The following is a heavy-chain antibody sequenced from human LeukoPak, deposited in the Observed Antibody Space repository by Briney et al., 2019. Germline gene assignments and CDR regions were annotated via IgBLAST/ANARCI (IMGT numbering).Heavy chain of an antibody. V-gene: IGHV1-18*01. Sequence: ASVTVSCRASGYTFTTYGINWVRQAPGQGLEWMGWIKTYNGDTNTAQKFLDRIIMTTDKSTGTAYMELRSLRSDDTAVYYCAKDGGQQWLTKYYSYGMDVWGQGTTVIVSS. J-gene: IGHJ6*02. CDR2: IKTYNGDT. D-gene: IGHD6-19*01. CDR1: GYTFTTYG. CDR3: AKDGGQQWLTKYYSYGMDV.